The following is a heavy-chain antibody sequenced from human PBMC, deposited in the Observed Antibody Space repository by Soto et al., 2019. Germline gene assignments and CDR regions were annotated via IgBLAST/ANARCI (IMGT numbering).Heavy chain of an antibody. Sequence: ASVKVSCKASSYTFTNYGITWVRQAPGQGLEWMGWISTYNSNTKYAQRLQGRVTMTTDTSTNTAYMELSSLRSDDTAVYYCARGKDDDTSGYPFYGMDVWGQGTTVTVSS. CDR2: ISTYNSNT. CDR3: ARGKDDDTSGYPFYGMDV. V-gene: IGHV1-18*01. CDR1: SYTFTNYG. J-gene: IGHJ6*02. D-gene: IGHD3-22*01.